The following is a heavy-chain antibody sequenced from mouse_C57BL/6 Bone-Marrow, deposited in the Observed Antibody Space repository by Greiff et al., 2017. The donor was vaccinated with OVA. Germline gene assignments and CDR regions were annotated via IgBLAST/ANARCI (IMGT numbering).Heavy chain of an antibody. CDR1: GYTFTSYW. Sequence: QVQLQQPGAELVKPGASVKVSCKASGYTFTSYWLHWVKQRPGQGLEWIGRIHPSDSDTNYNQNFKGKATLTVDRSSSTAYMQLSSLTSEDSALYYCTLGYYGSSYGFAYWGLGTLVTVSA. J-gene: IGHJ3*01. CDR3: TLGYYGSSYGFAY. CDR2: IHPSDSDT. V-gene: IGHV1-74*01. D-gene: IGHD1-1*01.